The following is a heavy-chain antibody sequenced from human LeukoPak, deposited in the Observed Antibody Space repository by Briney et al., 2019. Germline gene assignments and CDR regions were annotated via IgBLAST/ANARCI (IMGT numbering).Heavy chain of an antibody. CDR2: IIPIFGTA. CDR1: GGTFSSYA. CDR3: ARDGDSGSYYTDY. V-gene: IGHV1-69*13. Sequence: SVKVSCKASGGTFSSYAISWVRQAPGQGLEWMGGIIPIFGTANYAQKFQGRVTITADESTSTAYMELSSLRSEDTAVYYCARDGDSGSYYTDYWGQGTLVTVSS. J-gene: IGHJ4*02. D-gene: IGHD1-26*01.